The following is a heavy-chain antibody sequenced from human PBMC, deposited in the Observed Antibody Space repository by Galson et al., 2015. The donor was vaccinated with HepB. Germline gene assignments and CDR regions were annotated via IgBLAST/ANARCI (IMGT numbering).Heavy chain of an antibody. CDR1: GYTFTNYA. Sequence: SVKVSCKASGYTFTNYAMNWVRQAPGQGLEWMGWINTKTGNPTYAQGFTGRFVFSLDTSVSTAYLQISSLKAEDTAVYYCARDEGYYGSVSYSFYYYGMDVWGQGTTVTVSS. CDR3: ARDEGYYGSVSYSFYYYGMDV. J-gene: IGHJ6*02. D-gene: IGHD3-10*01. V-gene: IGHV7-4-1*02. CDR2: INTKTGNP.